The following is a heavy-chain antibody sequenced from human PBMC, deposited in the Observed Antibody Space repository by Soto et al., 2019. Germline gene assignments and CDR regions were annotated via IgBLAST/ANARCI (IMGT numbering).Heavy chain of an antibody. CDR2: ISAYNGNT. CDR1: GYTFTRYG. J-gene: IGHJ6*02. CDR3: ARLDSDYDYYYAMDV. V-gene: IGHV1-18*01. Sequence: QVQLVQSGAEVKKPGASVKVSCKASGYTFTRYGISWVRQAPGQGLERVGWISAYNGNTNYAQKIQGRVTMTKDTATSTVYMELRSFRSDDKAVYYCARLDSDYDYYYAMDVWGQGTTVTVSS. D-gene: IGHD5-18*01.